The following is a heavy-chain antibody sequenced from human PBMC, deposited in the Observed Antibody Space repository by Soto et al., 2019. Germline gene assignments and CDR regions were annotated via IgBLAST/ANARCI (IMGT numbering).Heavy chain of an antibody. J-gene: IGHJ4*02. V-gene: IGHV3-7*01. Sequence: GGSLRLSCAASGFTFPEYWLSWVRQAPGKGLEWVANIKQGGNEKYYVDSVRGRFTISRDNAKNSVYLQMSSLRAEDTAVYYGAREKLGDCGSFDYWGQGTLVTVSS. D-gene: IGHD2-21*02. CDR3: AREKLGDCGSFDY. CDR1: GFTFPEYW. CDR2: IKQGGNEK.